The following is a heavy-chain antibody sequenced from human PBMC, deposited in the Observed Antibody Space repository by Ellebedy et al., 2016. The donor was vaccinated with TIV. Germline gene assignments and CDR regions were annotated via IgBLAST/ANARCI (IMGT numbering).Heavy chain of an antibody. CDR2: ISVNTGKT. J-gene: IGHJ4*02. V-gene: IGHV1-18*01. CDR3: ATSATFVAGGRADY. D-gene: IGHD2/OR15-2a*01. Sequence: AASVTVSCKASGYSFASHGISWVRQAPGQGPEWMGAISVNTGKTDYAQKLQGRVTMTTDTSTNTAYMELRSLRSDDTGIYYCATSATFVAGGRADYWGQGTLVTVSS. CDR1: GYSFASHG.